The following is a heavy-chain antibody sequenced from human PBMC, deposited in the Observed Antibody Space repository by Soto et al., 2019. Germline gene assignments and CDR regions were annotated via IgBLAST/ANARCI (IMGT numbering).Heavy chain of an antibody. Sequence: EVQMLESGGGLVQPGGSLRLSCAASGFTLSSYALSWVRQAPGKGLEWVSGISGSGDFTFDADSVRGRFTISRDNSMNTLYLQMNSLRVEDTAVYYCARGPTIFGVGVDAFDIWGQGTMANVSS. D-gene: IGHD3-3*01. V-gene: IGHV3-23*01. CDR1: GFTLSSYA. J-gene: IGHJ3*02. CDR2: ISGSGDFT. CDR3: ARGPTIFGVGVDAFDI.